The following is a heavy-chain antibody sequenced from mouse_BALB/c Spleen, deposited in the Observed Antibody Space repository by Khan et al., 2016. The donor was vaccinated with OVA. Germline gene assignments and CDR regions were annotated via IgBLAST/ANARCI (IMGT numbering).Heavy chain of an antibody. CDR2: IFPGTGTT. Sequence: QVQLQQSEAELVKPGASVKLSCKTSGYTFTNYWIQWIKQRPGQGLEWIGEIFPGTGTTYYNENFKGKATLTIDTSSTTAYMQLSSLTSTDSAVYCCARGYFGNYEFAYWGQGPLVTVSA. J-gene: IGHJ3*01. V-gene: IGHV1S132*01. CDR1: GYTFTNYW. CDR3: ARGYFGNYEFAY. D-gene: IGHD2-1*01.